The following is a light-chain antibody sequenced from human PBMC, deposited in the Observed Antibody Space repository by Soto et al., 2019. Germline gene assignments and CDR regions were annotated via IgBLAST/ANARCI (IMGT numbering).Light chain of an antibody. CDR2: GAS. J-gene: IGKJ1*01. CDR3: QQYGDSPTWT. Sequence: EIVLTQSPGTLSLSPGERATLSCRASQSVSSSYLAWYQQKPGQAPRLLMYGASSRATGIPDRISGSGSGTDFTLTISRLEPEGFAVYYCQQYGDSPTWTFGQGTKVEIK. V-gene: IGKV3-20*01. CDR1: QSVSSSY.